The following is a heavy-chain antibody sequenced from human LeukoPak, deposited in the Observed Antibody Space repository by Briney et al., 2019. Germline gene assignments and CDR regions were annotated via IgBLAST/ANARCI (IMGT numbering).Heavy chain of an antibody. D-gene: IGHD4-23*01. V-gene: IGHV3-43D*03. J-gene: IGHJ4*02. CDR1: GFTFDDYA. Sequence: GGSLRLSCAASGFTFDDYAIHWVRQAPGKGLEWVSLISWDGGSTYYADSVKGRFTIYRDNSKNSLDLQMNSLRAEDTALYYCAKDITPVSDYGGSEMGYWGQGTLVPVSS. CDR2: ISWDGGST. CDR3: AKDITPVSDYGGSEMGY.